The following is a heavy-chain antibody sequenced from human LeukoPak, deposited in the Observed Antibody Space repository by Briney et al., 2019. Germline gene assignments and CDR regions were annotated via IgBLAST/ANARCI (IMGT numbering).Heavy chain of an antibody. J-gene: IGHJ4*02. V-gene: IGHV4-59*08. Sequence: PSETLSLTCTVSGGSLSRYYWSWIRQPPGKGLEWIRYIYYSGSTIYNPSFKSRVTISVDTSKIQFSLKLNSLTAADTAVYYCARFFWSGSKGLDYWGQGTLVTVSS. CDR3: ARFFWSGSKGLDY. CDR2: IYYSGST. CDR1: GGSLSRYY. D-gene: IGHD3-3*01.